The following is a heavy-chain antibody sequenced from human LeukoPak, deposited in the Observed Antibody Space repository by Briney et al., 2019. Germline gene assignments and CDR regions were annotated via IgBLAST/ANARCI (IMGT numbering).Heavy chain of an antibody. J-gene: IGHJ3*02. CDR1: GFTFSKNW. CDR3: LTILETTIDTFDI. Sequence: GGSLRLSCAASGFTFSKNWLHWVRQAPGKGLVWVSRISPDDKTTSYADSVKGRFTVSRDDAKKTLYLQMNSLRVEDTAIYYCLTILETTIDTFDIWGQGAMVTVSS. V-gene: IGHV3-74*01. CDR2: ISPDDKTT. D-gene: IGHD1-26*01.